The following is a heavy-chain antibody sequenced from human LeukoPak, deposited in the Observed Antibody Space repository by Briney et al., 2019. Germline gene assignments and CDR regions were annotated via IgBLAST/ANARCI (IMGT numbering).Heavy chain of an antibody. CDR1: GFTFSSYS. V-gene: IGHV3-21*01. CDR2: ISSSSSYI. CDR3: ARDAPMKPFDY. J-gene: IGHJ4*02. Sequence: GGSLRLSCAASGFTFSSYSMNWVRQAPGKGLEWVSSISSSSSYIYYADSVKGRFTISRDNAKNSLYLQMNSLRAEDTAVYYCARDAPMKPFDYWGQGTLVTVSS.